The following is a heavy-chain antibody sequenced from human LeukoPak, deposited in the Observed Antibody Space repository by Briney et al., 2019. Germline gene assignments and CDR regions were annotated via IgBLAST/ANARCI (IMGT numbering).Heavy chain of an antibody. V-gene: IGHV1-8*01. Sequence: GASVKVSCKASGYTFTSYDINWVRQATGQGLEWMGWMNPNSGNTGYAQKFQGRVTMTRNTSISTAYMELSSLRSEDTAVYYCARAPRWLQSRWLGYWGQGTLVTVPS. J-gene: IGHJ4*02. CDR3: ARAPRWLQSRWLGY. CDR1: GYTFTSYD. CDR2: MNPNSGNT. D-gene: IGHD5-24*01.